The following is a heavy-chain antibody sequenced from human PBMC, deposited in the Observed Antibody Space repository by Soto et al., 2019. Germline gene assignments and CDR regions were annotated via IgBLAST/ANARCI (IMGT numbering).Heavy chain of an antibody. CDR3: ARRTVTTFYYYGMDV. Sequence: PSETLSLTCTVSGGSISSYYWTWIRQPPGKGLEWIGYIYYSGSTYYNPSLKSRVTISVDTSKNQFSLRLNSVTAADTAVYYCARRTVTTFYYYGMDVWGQGTTVTVSS. CDR1: GGSISSYY. J-gene: IGHJ6*02. CDR2: IYYSGST. V-gene: IGHV4-59*12. D-gene: IGHD4-17*01.